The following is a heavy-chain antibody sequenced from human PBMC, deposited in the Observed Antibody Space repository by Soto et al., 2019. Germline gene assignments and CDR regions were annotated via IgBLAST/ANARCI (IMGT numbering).Heavy chain of an antibody. J-gene: IGHJ4*02. CDR2: ISTDGTEK. V-gene: IGHV3-30-3*01. Sequence: GGSLRLSCVASGFTFSSYVIHWVRQAPGKGLEWVALISTDGTEKHYPGSVRGRFTISRDNSKNTLYLQMNSLRAEDTAVYYCARDRSMIVVVPGYWGQGTLVTVSS. CDR3: ARDRSMIVVVPGY. D-gene: IGHD3-22*01. CDR1: GFTFSSYV.